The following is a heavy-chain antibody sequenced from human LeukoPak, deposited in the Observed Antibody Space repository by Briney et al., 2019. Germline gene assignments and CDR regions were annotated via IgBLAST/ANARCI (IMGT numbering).Heavy chain of an antibody. J-gene: IGHJ4*02. Sequence: SETLSLTCAVYGGSFSGYYWIWIPHPPGKGLEWIGEINHSGSTNYNPSLKSRFTIPVDTSKNHFSLKLSSVSAADTAVYYCARGGWYFAYWGQGTLVTVSS. V-gene: IGHV4-34*01. CDR2: INHSGST. D-gene: IGHD6-19*01. CDR1: GGSFSGYY. CDR3: ARGGWYFAY.